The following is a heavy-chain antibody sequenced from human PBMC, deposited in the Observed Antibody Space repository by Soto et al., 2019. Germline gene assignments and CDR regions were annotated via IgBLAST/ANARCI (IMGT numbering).Heavy chain of an antibody. CDR3: ARDYLYGSGSYFYYYGMDV. CDR1: GYTFTSYG. D-gene: IGHD3-10*01. V-gene: IGHV1-18*01. CDR2: ISAYNGNT. J-gene: IGHJ6*02. Sequence: ASVKVSCKASGYTFTSYGISWVRQAPGQGLEWMGWISAYNGNTNYAQKLQGGVTMTTDTSTSTAYIELRSLRSDDTAVYYCARDYLYGSGSYFYYYGMDVWGQGTTVTVSS.